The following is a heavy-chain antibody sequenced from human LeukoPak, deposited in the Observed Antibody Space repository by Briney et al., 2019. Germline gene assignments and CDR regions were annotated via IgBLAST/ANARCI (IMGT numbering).Heavy chain of an antibody. CDR3: AKARIVGATEEDY. CDR1: GFTFSSYA. Sequence: GGSLRLSCAASGFTFSSYAMSWVRQAPGKGLEWVSAISGSGGSTYYADSVKGRFTISRDNSKNTLYLQMHNLRAEDTAVYYCAKARIVGATEEDYWGQGTLVTVSS. V-gene: IGHV3-23*01. CDR2: ISGSGGST. J-gene: IGHJ4*02. D-gene: IGHD1-26*01.